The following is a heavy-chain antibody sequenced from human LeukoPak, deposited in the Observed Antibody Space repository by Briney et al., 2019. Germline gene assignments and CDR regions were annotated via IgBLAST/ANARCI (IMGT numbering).Heavy chain of an antibody. CDR1: GGSISSGGYY. CDR2: IYYSGST. Sequence: SETLSLTCTVSGGSISSGGYYWSWIRQHPGKGLEWIGYIYYSGSTYYNPSLKSRVTISVDTSKNQFSLKLSSVTAADTAVYYCARSNYGGNPVYWGQGTLVTVSP. J-gene: IGHJ4*02. V-gene: IGHV4-31*03. CDR3: ARSNYGGNPVY. D-gene: IGHD4-23*01.